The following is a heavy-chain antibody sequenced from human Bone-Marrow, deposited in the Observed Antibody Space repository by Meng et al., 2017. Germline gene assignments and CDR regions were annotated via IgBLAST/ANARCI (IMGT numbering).Heavy chain of an antibody. J-gene: IGHJ3*02. Sequence: GGSLRLSCAASGLTCSSYGMNWVRQAPGKGLEWVSVIGGSGGGIHYADSVKGRFTISRDNSKNTLYLQMNSLRGEDTAVYYCAKETNAFDIWAQGRMVTVSS. CDR3: AKETNAFDI. V-gene: IGHV3-23*01. CDR2: IGGSGGGI. D-gene: IGHD4-11*01. CDR1: GLTCSSYG.